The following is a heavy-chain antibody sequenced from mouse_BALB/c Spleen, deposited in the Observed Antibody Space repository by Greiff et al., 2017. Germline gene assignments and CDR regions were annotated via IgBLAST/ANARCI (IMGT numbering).Heavy chain of an antibody. CDR1: GYTFTDYY. D-gene: IGHD1-2*01. CDR3: AREREFITTATAMDY. J-gene: IGHJ4*01. CDR2: IYPGSGNT. V-gene: IGHV1-84*02. Sequence: QVQLQQSGPELVKPGASVKISCKASGYTFTDYYINWVKQKPGQGLEWIGWIYPGSGNTKYNEKFKGKATLTVDTSSSTAYMQLSSLTSEDTAVYFCAREREFITTATAMDYWGQGTSVTVSS.